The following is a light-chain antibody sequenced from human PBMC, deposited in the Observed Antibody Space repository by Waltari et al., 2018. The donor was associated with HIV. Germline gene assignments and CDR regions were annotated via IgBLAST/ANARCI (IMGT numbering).Light chain of an antibody. Sequence: QSALTQPPSASGSAGQSVTISCTGGSDDVGRYDYDSWYQQHPGTAPKVIIYDVNERPSGVPDRFSGFKSGNTASLTVSGLQAEDEADYYCSSYAGGSNFVFGTGTKVTVV. J-gene: IGLJ1*01. CDR1: SDDVGRYDY. V-gene: IGLV2-8*01. CDR2: DVN. CDR3: SSYAGGSNFV.